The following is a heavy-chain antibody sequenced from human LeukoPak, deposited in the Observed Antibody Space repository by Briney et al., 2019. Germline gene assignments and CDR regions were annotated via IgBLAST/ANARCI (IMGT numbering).Heavy chain of an antibody. V-gene: IGHV3-7*01. Sequence: GGSLRLSCAASGFTFSSYWMSWVRQAPGQGLEWVANIKQDVSEKYYVDSAKGRFTISRDNAKNSLYLQMNSLRAEDTAVYYCARDGVMVRGVRVLDYYNYYMDVWGKGTTVTISS. CDR2: IKQDVSEK. D-gene: IGHD3-10*01. J-gene: IGHJ6*03. CDR3: ARDGVMVRGVRVLDYYNYYMDV. CDR1: GFTFSSYW.